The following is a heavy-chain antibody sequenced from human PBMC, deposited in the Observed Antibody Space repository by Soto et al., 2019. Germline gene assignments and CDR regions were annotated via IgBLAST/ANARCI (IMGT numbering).Heavy chain of an antibody. CDR1: GGSFSGFY. D-gene: IGHD3-10*01. J-gene: IGHJ4*02. V-gene: IGHV4-34*01. CDR3: ARPALIRGVITN. Sequence: SETLSLTCAVYGGSFSGFYWSWIRQPPGKGLEWIGEISHSGSTNYNPSLKSRVTISVDTSKNSLYLQMGSLRGEDTAVYYCARPALIRGVITNWGQGTLVTVSS. CDR2: ISHSGST.